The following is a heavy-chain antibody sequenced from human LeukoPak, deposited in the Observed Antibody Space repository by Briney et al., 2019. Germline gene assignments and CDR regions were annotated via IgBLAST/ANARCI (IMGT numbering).Heavy chain of an antibody. CDR3: ARDPMTTVTRRWFDP. CDR2: ISAYNGNT. Sequence: ASVKVSCKASGYTFTSYGISWVRQAPGQGLEWMGWISAYNGNTNYAQKLQGRVTMTTDTSTSTAYMELRSLRSDDTAVYYCARDPMTTVTRRWFDPWGQGTLXTVSS. V-gene: IGHV1-18*01. J-gene: IGHJ5*02. CDR1: GYTFTSYG. D-gene: IGHD4-17*01.